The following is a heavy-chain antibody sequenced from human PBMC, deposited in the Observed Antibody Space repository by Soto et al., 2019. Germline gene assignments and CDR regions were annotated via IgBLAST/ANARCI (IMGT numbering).Heavy chain of an antibody. Sequence: ASVKVSCKASGGTFSSYAISWVRQAPGQGLEWMGWIIANIGTTNYAQKLQGRVTMTTDTSTSTAYMELRSLRSDDTAVYYCAKDLRTRSYYCFDYWGQGTLVTVSS. CDR1: GGTFSSYA. V-gene: IGHV1-18*01. J-gene: IGHJ4*02. CDR3: AKDLRTRSYYCFDY. CDR2: IIANIGTT. D-gene: IGHD1-26*01.